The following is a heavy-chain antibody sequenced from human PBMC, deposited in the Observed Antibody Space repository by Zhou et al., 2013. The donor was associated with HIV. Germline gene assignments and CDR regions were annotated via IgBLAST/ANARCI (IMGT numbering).Heavy chain of an antibody. J-gene: IGHJ5*02. CDR2: INPNRGDT. V-gene: IGHV1-8*03. CDR1: AYTFTDYD. Sequence: QVQLVQSGAEVKKPGASLKVSCKASAYTFTDYDFDWVRQATGQGLEWMAWINPNRGDTGYAQKFQGRVTITRNTSISTAYMELSSLRSEDTAVYYCARGRGATTTANWFDPWGQGNPGSPSPQ. CDR3: ARGRGATTTANWFDP. D-gene: IGHD1-1*01.